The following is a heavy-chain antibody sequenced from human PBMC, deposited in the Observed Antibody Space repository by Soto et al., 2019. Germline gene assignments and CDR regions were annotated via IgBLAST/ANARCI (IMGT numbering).Heavy chain of an antibody. Sequence: ASVKVSCKASGYTFTIYSMHWVRQAPGQRLEWMGWINAGNGNTKYSQKFQGRVTITRDTSASTAYMELSSLRSEDTAVYYCARATTVTTSDYYYYMDVWGKGTTVTVSS. CDR1: GYTFTIYS. D-gene: IGHD4-4*01. CDR3: ARATTVTTSDYYYYMDV. J-gene: IGHJ6*03. CDR2: INAGNGNT. V-gene: IGHV1-3*01.